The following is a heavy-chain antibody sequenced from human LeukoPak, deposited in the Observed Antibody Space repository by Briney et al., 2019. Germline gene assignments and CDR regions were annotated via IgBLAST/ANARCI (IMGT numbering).Heavy chain of an antibody. D-gene: IGHD3-10*01. CDR2: INTGNGQT. J-gene: IGHJ4*02. CDR1: GYTFTKFA. Sequence: ASVKVSCKTSGYTFTKFAIHWVRQAPGQRHEWMGWINTGNGQTKYSENFEGRVTMTRDTSTSTIYVEVRSLTSEDTGLYYCARYFGSGSYLDYWGQGTLLTVSS. V-gene: IGHV1-3*04. CDR3: ARYFGSGSYLDY.